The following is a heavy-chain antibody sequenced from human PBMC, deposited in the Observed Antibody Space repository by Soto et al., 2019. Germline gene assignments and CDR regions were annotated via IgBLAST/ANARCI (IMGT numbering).Heavy chain of an antibody. CDR2: ISSSSSYI. CDR1: GFTFSSYS. V-gene: IGHV3-21*01. J-gene: IGHJ4*02. CDR3: ARDRRLDCSSTSCRYYFDY. D-gene: IGHD2-2*01. Sequence: GGSLRLSCAASGFTFSSYSMNWIRQAPGKGLEWVSSISSSSSYIYYADSVKGRFTISRDNAKNSLYLQMNSLRAEDTAVYYCARDRRLDCSSTSCRYYFDYWGQGTLVTVSS.